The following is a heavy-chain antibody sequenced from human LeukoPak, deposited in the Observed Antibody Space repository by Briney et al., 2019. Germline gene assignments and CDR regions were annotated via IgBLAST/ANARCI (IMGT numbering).Heavy chain of an antibody. J-gene: IGHJ4*02. CDR1: GGSFSGYY. Sequence: SETLSLTCAVYGGSFSGYYRSWIRQPPGKGLEWIGYIYYSGSTNYNPSLKSRVTISVDTSKNQFSLKLSSVTAADTAVYYCARAFDYYDSSGYIFDYWGQGTLVTVSS. D-gene: IGHD3-22*01. V-gene: IGHV4-59*01. CDR2: IYYSGST. CDR3: ARAFDYYDSSGYIFDY.